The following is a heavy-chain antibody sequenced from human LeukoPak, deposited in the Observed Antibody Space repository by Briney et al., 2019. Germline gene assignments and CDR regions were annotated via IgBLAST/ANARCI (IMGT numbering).Heavy chain of an antibody. CDR2: IYTSGST. D-gene: IGHD4-23*01. Sequence: PSETLSLTCTVPGGSISSYYWSWIRQPARKGLEWIGRIYTSGSTNYNPSLKSRVTISVDKSKNQFSLKLSSVTAADTAVYYCARDRGGSVVFDYWGQGTLVTVSS. CDR1: GGSISSYY. J-gene: IGHJ4*02. V-gene: IGHV4-4*07. CDR3: ARDRGGSVVFDY.